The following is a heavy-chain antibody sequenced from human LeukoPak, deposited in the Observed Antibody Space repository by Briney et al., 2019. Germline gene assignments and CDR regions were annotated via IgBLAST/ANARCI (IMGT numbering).Heavy chain of an antibody. CDR2: INPNSGGT. Sequence: GASVKVSCRASGYTFTGYYMHWVRQAPGQGLEWMGWINPNSGGTNYAQKFQGRVTMTRDTSISTAYMELSRLRSDDTAVYYCARARYCSSTSCSQVFDYWGQRTLVTVSS. J-gene: IGHJ4*02. CDR1: GYTFTGYY. CDR3: ARARYCSSTSCSQVFDY. D-gene: IGHD2-2*01. V-gene: IGHV1-2*02.